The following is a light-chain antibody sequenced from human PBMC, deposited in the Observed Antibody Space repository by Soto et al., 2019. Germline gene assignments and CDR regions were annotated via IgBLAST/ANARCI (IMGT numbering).Light chain of an antibody. CDR2: GNS. CDR1: GSNIGAGYD. J-gene: IGLJ1*01. V-gene: IGLV1-40*01. Sequence: QSVLTQPPSVSGAQGQRVTISCTGSGSNIGAGYDVHWYQQLPGTAPKLLIYGNSNRPSGVPDRFSGSKSGTSASLAITGLQAEDEADYYCQSYDSSLSGLVFGTGTKVTVL. CDR3: QSYDSSLSGLV.